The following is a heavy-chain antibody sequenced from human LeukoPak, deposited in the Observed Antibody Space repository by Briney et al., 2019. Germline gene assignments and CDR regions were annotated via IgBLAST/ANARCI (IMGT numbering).Heavy chain of an antibody. Sequence: PGGPLRLSCAASGFTFSRYAMSWVRQAPGKGLEWVSTISESGGSTYYADSVKGRFTISRDNSKNTLYLQMNSLRAEDTAVYYCAKFVNYGNYYYYYYMDVWGKGTTVTVSS. D-gene: IGHD3-10*01. CDR2: ISESGGST. V-gene: IGHV3-23*01. J-gene: IGHJ6*03. CDR3: AKFVNYGNYYYYYYMDV. CDR1: GFTFSRYA.